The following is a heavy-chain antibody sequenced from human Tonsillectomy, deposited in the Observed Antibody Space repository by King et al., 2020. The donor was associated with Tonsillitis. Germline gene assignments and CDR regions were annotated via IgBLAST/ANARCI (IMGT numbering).Heavy chain of an antibody. CDR2: INEEESEK. CDR1: GFTLSSYL. J-gene: IGHJ4*02. V-gene: IGHV3-7*01. Sequence: QLVQSGGDLVQPGGSLRLSCVASGFTLSSYLMSWVRQAPGKGLEWVANINEEESEKYYVDSVKGRFTISRDNAKNSLYLQMNSLRAEDTAVYYCARDGEQPVLFDYWGQGTLVTVSS. CDR3: ARDGEQPVLFDY. D-gene: IGHD6-13*01.